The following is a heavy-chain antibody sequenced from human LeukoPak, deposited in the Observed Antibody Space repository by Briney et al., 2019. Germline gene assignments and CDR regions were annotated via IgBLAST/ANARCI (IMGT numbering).Heavy chain of an antibody. CDR1: GFTFSSYS. Sequence: GGSLRLSCAASGFTFSSYSMNWVRQAPGKGREWVLSISSSSSYIYYAHSVKGRFTISRDNAKNSLYLQMNSLRAEDTAIYYCAKLTSASGAYGVDVWGQGTTVTVSS. V-gene: IGHV3-21*04. D-gene: IGHD3-10*01. CDR2: ISSSSSYI. J-gene: IGHJ6*02. CDR3: AKLTSASGAYGVDV.